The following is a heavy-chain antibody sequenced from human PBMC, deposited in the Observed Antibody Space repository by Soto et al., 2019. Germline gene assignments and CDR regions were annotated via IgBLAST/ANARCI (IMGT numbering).Heavy chain of an antibody. CDR3: AHTYGDYGRGY. J-gene: IGHJ4*02. D-gene: IGHD4-17*01. Sequence: EVQLLESGGGLVQPGGSLRLSCAASGFTFSSYAMSWVRQAPGKGLEWVSAISGSGGRTYYADSVKGRFTISRDNSNNTLYLQMNSLRAEDTAVYYCAHTYGDYGRGYWGQGTLVTVSS. CDR1: GFTFSSYA. V-gene: IGHV3-23*01. CDR2: ISGSGGRT.